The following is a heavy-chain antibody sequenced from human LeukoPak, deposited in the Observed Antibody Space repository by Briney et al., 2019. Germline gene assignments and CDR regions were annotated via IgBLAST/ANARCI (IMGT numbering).Heavy chain of an antibody. CDR3: AKRGSSGWYYFDY. CDR1: GFAFSDYS. Sequence: GGSLRLSCAASGFAFSDYSMNWVRQAPGKGLEWVAVISYDGSNKYYADSVKGRFTISRDNSKNTLYLQMNSLRAEDTAVYYCAKRGSSGWYYFDYWGQGTLVTVA. D-gene: IGHD6-19*01. J-gene: IGHJ4*02. V-gene: IGHV3-30*18. CDR2: ISYDGSNK.